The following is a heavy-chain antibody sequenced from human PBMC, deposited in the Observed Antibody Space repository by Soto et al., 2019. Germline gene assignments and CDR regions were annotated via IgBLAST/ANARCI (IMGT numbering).Heavy chain of an antibody. D-gene: IGHD1-7*01. V-gene: IGHV2-5*04. Sequence: QITLKTSGPTLLKPTQTLTVTCTISVFSLTTDGVGVGWIRQPPGKPLEWLASIYWHEDVRKNPSLGNSVTITRDTAKRQVVLTLTNMDPVDAATYYCIRAFNWNYDWGQGILLTVSS. J-gene: IGHJ4*02. CDR2: IYWHEDV. CDR3: IRAFNWNYD. CDR1: VFSLTTDGVG.